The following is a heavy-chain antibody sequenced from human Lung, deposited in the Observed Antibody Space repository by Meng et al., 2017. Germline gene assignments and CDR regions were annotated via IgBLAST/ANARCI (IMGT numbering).Heavy chain of an antibody. CDR3: ARGPTTMAHDFDY. V-gene: IGHV4-34*01. J-gene: IGHJ4*02. CDR1: GGSFSDYY. D-gene: IGHD4-11*01. Sequence: QAQQHRWGAVLLKPSETLSLTCVVSGGSFSDYYWSWIRQPPGKGLEWIGEINHSGSTNYNPSLESRATISVDTSQNNLSLKLSSVTAADSAVYYCARGPTTMAHDFDYWGQGALVTVSS. CDR2: INHSGST.